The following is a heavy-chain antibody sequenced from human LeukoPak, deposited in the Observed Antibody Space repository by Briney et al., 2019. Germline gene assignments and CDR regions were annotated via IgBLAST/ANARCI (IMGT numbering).Heavy chain of an antibody. Sequence: GASVKVSCKASGGTFSRYAMSWVRQAPGQGLEWMGIINPSGGSTSYAQKFQGRVTMTRDTSTSTVYMELSSLRSEDTAVYYCAIGAYCGGDCYWGAFDIWGQGTMVTVSS. J-gene: IGHJ3*02. CDR1: GGTFSRYA. CDR2: INPSGGST. V-gene: IGHV1-46*01. CDR3: AIGAYCGGDCYWGAFDI. D-gene: IGHD2-21*02.